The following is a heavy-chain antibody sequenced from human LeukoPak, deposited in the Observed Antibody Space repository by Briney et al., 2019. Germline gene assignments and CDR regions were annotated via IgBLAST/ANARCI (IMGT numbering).Heavy chain of an antibody. CDR2: ISAYNGNT. V-gene: IGHV1-18*04. Sequence: ASVKVSCKASGYTFTSYYMHWVRQAPGQGLDWMGWISAYNGNTNYAQKLQGRATMTTDTSTSTAYMELRSLRSDDTAVYYCARERWELPHPLYYYYGMDVWGQGTTVTVSS. D-gene: IGHD1-26*01. CDR1: GYTFTSYY. J-gene: IGHJ6*02. CDR3: ARERWELPHPLYYYYGMDV.